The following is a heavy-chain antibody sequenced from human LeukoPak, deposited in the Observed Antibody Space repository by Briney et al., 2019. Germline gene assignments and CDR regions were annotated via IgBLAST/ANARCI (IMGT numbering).Heavy chain of an antibody. Sequence: SETLSLTCSVSGDSINSGDYYWSWIRQPPGKGLEWIGFIYYRGTTYYNPSLKSRLTISLDTSRNHFSLKVDSVTAADTAVYYCARLRGNGYYGWDFFDYWGRGTRVTVSS. J-gene: IGHJ4*02. CDR3: ARLRGNGYYGWDFFDY. V-gene: IGHV4-30-4*01. D-gene: IGHD3-16*01. CDR2: IYYRGTT. CDR1: GDSINSGDYY.